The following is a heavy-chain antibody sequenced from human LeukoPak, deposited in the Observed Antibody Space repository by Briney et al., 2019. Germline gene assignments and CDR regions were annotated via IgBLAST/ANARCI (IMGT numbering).Heavy chain of an antibody. J-gene: IGHJ4*02. CDR1: AFTISNAW. V-gene: IGHV3-15*01. Sequence: GGSLRLSRAASAFTISNAWMSWGRQAPGKGLEWVGRIKSKTDGGTTDYAAPVKGRFTISRDDSKNTLSLQMNSLKTGDLAVHYCTSINLGSGSWGQGTLVTVSS. D-gene: IGHD3-10*01. CDR2: IKSKTDGGTT. CDR3: TSINLGSGS.